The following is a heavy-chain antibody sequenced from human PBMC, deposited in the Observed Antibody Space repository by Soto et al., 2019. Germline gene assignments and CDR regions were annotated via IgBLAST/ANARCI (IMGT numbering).Heavy chain of an antibody. CDR1: GFTFSTFS. J-gene: IGHJ4*02. D-gene: IGHD6-19*01. Sequence: EVQLVESGGGSVQPGGSLRLSCAASGFTFSTFSMNWVRQAPGRGLEWISYISGGGRPISYADSVKGRFTISRDNAKNPLSLQLDSVTDEDTAVYYCARDLGWAFDSWGQGNLVTVSS. V-gene: IGHV3-48*02. CDR3: ARDLGWAFDS. CDR2: ISGGGRPI.